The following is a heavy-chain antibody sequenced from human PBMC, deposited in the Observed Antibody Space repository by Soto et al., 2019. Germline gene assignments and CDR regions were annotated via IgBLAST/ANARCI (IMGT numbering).Heavy chain of an antibody. J-gene: IGHJ4*02. CDR3: GRMEYTAYVLYPFDY. D-gene: IGHD5-12*01. CDR2: IYHSGST. CDR1: GGSISSYY. Sequence: PSETLSLTCTVSGGSISSYYWGWIRQPPGRGLEWIGTIYHSGSTFYNPSLKSRVTISVDTSNNQFSLKLSSVTAADTAVYYCGRMEYTAYVLYPFDYWGQGILVTVSS. V-gene: IGHV4-39*01.